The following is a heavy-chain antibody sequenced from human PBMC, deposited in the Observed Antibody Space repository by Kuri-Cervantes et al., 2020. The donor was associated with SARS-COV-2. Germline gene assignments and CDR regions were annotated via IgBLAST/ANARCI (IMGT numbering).Heavy chain of an antibody. CDR3: ATSYFAERYCSSTSCYSPFDY. Sequence: GESLKISCAASGFTFSSYAMSWVRQAPGKGLEWVSAISGSGGSTYYADSVKGRFTISRDNSKNTLYLQMNSLRAEDTAVYYCATSYFAERYCSSTSCYSPFDYWGQGTLVTVSS. J-gene: IGHJ4*02. CDR2: ISGSGGST. CDR1: GFTFSSYA. D-gene: IGHD2-2*02. V-gene: IGHV3-23*01.